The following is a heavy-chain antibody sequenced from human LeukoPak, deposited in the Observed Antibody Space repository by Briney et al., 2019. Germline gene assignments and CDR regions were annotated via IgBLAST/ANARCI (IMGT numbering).Heavy chain of an antibody. V-gene: IGHV3-23*01. CDR1: GFTFSSYA. Sequence: PGGSLRLSCAASGFTFSSYAMSWVRQAPGKGLEWVSAISGSGGSTYYADSVKGRFTISRDNSKNTLYLQMNSLRAEDTAVYYCADGGATVTTFDYYGMDVWGQGTTVTVSS. D-gene: IGHD4-17*01. J-gene: IGHJ6*02. CDR2: ISGSGGST. CDR3: ADGGATVTTFDYYGMDV.